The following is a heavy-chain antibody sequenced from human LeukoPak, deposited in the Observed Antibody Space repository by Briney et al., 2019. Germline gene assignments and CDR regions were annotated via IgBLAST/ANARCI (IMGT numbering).Heavy chain of an antibody. CDR2: ISSSSSYM. V-gene: IGHV3-21*01. Sequence: GGSLRLSCAPSGFTFSSYSMNWVRQAPGKGLEWVSSISSSSSYMNYADSVKGRFTISRDNAKNSLYLQMNSLRAEDTAVYYCARALVITFGGVIDYFDYWGQGTLVTVSS. D-gene: IGHD3-16*02. J-gene: IGHJ4*02. CDR3: ARALVITFGGVIDYFDY. CDR1: GFTFSSYS.